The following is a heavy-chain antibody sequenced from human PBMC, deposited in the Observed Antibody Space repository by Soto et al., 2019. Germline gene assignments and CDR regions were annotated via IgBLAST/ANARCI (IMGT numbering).Heavy chain of an antibody. J-gene: IGHJ4*02. CDR2: INSGGSNI. V-gene: IGHV3-11*01. Sequence: QVQLVESGGGLVKPGGSLRLSCTASGFNFTDHYMTWIRQAPGKGLEWVSYINSGGSNIYYADSVRGRFTISRDNAKNSVYLQRSSLRAEDTAIYYCARDIRGANWGQGTLVIVSS. CDR3: ARDIRGAN. D-gene: IGHD3-10*01. CDR1: GFNFTDHY.